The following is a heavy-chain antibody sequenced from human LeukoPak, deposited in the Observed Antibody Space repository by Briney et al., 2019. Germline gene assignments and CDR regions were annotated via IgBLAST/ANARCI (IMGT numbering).Heavy chain of an antibody. J-gene: IGHJ4*02. CDR3: ARDVGGVRYFDWLYFDY. CDR1: GFTFSSYS. V-gene: IGHV3-21*01. D-gene: IGHD3-9*01. Sequence: PGGSLRLSCAASGFTFSSYSMNWVRQAPGKGLEWVSSISSSSSYIYYADSVKGRFTISRDNAKNSLYLQMNSLRAEDTAVYYCARDVGGVRYFDWLYFDYWGQGTLVTVSS. CDR2: ISSSSSYI.